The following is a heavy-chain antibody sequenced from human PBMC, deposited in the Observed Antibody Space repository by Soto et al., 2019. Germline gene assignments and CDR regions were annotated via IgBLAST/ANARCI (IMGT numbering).Heavy chain of an antibody. Sequence: QITLKESGPTLVKPTQTLTLTCTFSGCSLSTSGVGVGWIRQPPGKALEWLALIYWDDDKRYSPSLKRRLTISQDTSQNQVVLTKTSRDPVDTAAYYCAHRPAYCSGGNCYSGFDYWGQGTLVTVSS. CDR3: AHRPAYCSGGNCYSGFDY. CDR1: GCSLSTSGVG. CDR2: IYWDDDK. V-gene: IGHV2-5*02. J-gene: IGHJ4*02. D-gene: IGHD2-15*01.